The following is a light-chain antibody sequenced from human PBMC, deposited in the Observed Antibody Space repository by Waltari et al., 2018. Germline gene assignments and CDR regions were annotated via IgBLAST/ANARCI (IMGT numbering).Light chain of an antibody. CDR2: RNN. CDR1: SPSIGSNP. Sequence: QSVLTQPPSESGTPGQRVTISCSGSSPSIGSNPVNWYQQLPGTAPKLIVYRNNRRPSGVPDRFSGSRSGTSASLAISGLQSEDEADYYCAAWDDSLNGVVFGGGTKLTVL. V-gene: IGLV1-44*01. CDR3: AAWDDSLNGVV. J-gene: IGLJ2*01.